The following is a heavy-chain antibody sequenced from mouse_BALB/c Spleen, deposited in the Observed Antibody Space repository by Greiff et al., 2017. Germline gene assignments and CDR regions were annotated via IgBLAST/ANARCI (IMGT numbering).Heavy chain of an antibody. V-gene: IGHV5-12-2*01. CDR1: GFTFSSYT. D-gene: IGHD2-1*01. Sequence: EVKLMESGGGLVQPGGSLKLSCAASGFTFSSYTMSWVRQTPEKRLEWVAYISNGGGSTYYPDTVKGRFTISRDNAKNTLYLQMSSLKSEDTAMYYCARQEGNYLAWFAYWGQGTLVTVSA. J-gene: IGHJ3*01. CDR3: ARQEGNYLAWFAY. CDR2: ISNGGGST.